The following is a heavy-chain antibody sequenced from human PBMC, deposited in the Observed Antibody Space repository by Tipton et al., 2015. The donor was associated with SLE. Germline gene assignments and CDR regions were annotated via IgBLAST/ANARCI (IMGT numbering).Heavy chain of an antibody. V-gene: IGHV4-4*07. Sequence: TLSLTCTVSGGSISSYYWSWIRKPAGGGLEWIGRIYTNENTNYNPYLKSRVTMSVDTSKNHFSLKLISVTAADTAVYYCAREFLNPVTTVHYYFDLWGRGTLVTVSS. CDR2: IYTNENT. CDR1: GGSISSYY. J-gene: IGHJ2*01. CDR3: AREFLNPVTTVHYYFDL. D-gene: IGHD4-11*01.